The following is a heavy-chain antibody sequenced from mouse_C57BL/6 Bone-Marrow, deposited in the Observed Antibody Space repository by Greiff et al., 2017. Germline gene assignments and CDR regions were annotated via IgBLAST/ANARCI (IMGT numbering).Heavy chain of an antibody. CDR1: GFTFSDYY. Sequence: EVKLMESGGGLVQPGGSLKLSCAASGFTFSDYYMYWVRQTPEKRLEWVAYISNGGGSTYYPDTVKGRFTISRDNAKNTLYLQMSRLKSEDTAMYYCARSGTVVAKDWYFDVWGTGTTVTVSS. CDR2: ISNGGGST. CDR3: ARSGTVVAKDWYFDV. J-gene: IGHJ1*03. V-gene: IGHV5-12*01. D-gene: IGHD1-1*01.